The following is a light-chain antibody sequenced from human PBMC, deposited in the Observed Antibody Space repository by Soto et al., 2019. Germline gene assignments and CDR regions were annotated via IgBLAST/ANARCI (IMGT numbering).Light chain of an antibody. V-gene: IGKV1-33*01. CDR1: QAISNY. CDR2: EAS. J-gene: IGKJ2*01. CDR3: QQYDNLPRT. Sequence: DIQMTQSPSSLSASVGDRVTITCQASQAISNYLNWYQQKPGKAPKLLIYEASNLETGVPSRFSGSGSGTDFTFTISSLQPEDSATYYCQQYDNLPRTFGQGNKLKIK.